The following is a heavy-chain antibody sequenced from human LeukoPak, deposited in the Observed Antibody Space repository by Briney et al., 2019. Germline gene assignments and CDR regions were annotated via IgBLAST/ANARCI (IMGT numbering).Heavy chain of an antibody. CDR1: GGSISSHY. J-gene: IGHJ6*02. CDR3: ARDIHGRIAAAGPYYYYGMDV. Sequence: SETLSLTFTVSGGSISSHYWSWIRQPPGKGLEWIGYIYYSGSNNYNPSLKSRVTISVDTSMKQLSLNLSSVTAVDTEVYYCARDIHGRIAAAGPYYYYGMDVWGQGTTVTVSS. V-gene: IGHV4-59*11. D-gene: IGHD6-13*01. CDR2: IYYSGSN.